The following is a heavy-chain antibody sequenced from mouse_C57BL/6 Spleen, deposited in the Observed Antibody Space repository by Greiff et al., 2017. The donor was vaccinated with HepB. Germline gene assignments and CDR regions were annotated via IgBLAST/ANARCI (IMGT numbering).Heavy chain of an antibody. D-gene: IGHD2-2*01. J-gene: IGHJ4*01. Sequence: QVQLQQPGAELVMPGASVKLSCKASGYTFTSYWMHWVKQRPGQGLEWIGELDPSDSYTNYNLKFKGKSTLTVDKSSSTAYMLLSSLTSEDSAVYYCARFYGYDKSAMDYWGQGTSVTVSS. CDR3: ARFYGYDKSAMDY. CDR2: LDPSDSYT. V-gene: IGHV1-69*01. CDR1: GYTFTSYW.